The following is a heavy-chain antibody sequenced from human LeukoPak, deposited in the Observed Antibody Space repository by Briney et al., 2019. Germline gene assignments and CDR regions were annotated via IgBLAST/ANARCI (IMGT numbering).Heavy chain of an antibody. CDR1: AYSFTNYW. J-gene: IGHJ5*02. CDR2: IDPGDSQT. CDR3: ARHSSVLNSFDP. Sequence: GESPRISCKGSAYSFTNYWISWVRQMPGKGLEWMGRIDPGDSQTNYSPSFQGHVTISADKSISTAYLQWSSLKASDTAMYYCARHSSVLNSFDPWGQGTLVTVSS. D-gene: IGHD3-22*01. V-gene: IGHV5-10-1*01.